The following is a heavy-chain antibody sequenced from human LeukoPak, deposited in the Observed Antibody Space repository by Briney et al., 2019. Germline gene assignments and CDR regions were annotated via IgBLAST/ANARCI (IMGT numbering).Heavy chain of an antibody. CDR3: ARWMRSPYWFDP. CDR2: ISAYNGNT. Sequence: GASVKVSCKASGGTFSSYAISWVRQAPGQGLEWMGWISAYNGNTNYAQKLQGRVTMTTDTSTSTAYMELRSLRSDDTAVYYCARWMRSPYWFDPWGQGTLVTVSS. J-gene: IGHJ5*02. D-gene: IGHD2-15*01. V-gene: IGHV1-18*01. CDR1: GGTFSSYA.